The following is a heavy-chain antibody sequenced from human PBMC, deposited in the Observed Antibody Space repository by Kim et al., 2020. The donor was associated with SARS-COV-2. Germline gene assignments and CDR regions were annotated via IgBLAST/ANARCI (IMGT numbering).Heavy chain of an antibody. CDR1: GFTVSSNY. CDR2: IYSGGST. J-gene: IGHJ6*02. D-gene: IGHD2-21*02. Sequence: GGSLRLSCAASGFTVSSNYMSWVRQAPGKGLEWVSVIYSGGSTYYADSVKGRFTISRDNSKNTLYLQMNSLRAEDTAVYYCAREDYGGNSNYYYYYGMDVWGQGTTVTVSS. V-gene: IGHV3-53*01. CDR3: AREDYGGNSNYYYYYGMDV.